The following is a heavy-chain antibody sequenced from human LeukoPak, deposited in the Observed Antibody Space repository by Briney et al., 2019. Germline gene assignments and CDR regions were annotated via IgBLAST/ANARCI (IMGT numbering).Heavy chain of an antibody. V-gene: IGHV3-11*01. J-gene: IGHJ4*02. CDR3: AKDLSPIVHYFDY. Sequence: GGSLRLSCAASGFTFSDYYMSWIRQAPGKGLEWVSYISSSGSTIYYADSVKGRFTISRDNAKNSLYLQMNSLRAEDTAVYYCAKDLSPIVHYFDYWGQGTLVTVSS. CDR2: ISSSGSTI. CDR1: GFTFSDYY. D-gene: IGHD2/OR15-2a*01.